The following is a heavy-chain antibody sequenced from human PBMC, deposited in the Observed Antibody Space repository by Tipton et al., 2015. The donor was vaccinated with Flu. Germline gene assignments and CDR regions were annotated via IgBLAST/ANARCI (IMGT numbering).Heavy chain of an antibody. CDR1: GGSFRGYY. J-gene: IGHJ4*02. Sequence: TLSLTCAVYGGSFRGYYWTWIRQPPGKGLEWIGEINDIGSTNYNPSLKSRVTISVDTSKNQFSLILSSLTAADTSVYYCAKRGYSYGNDYWGRGTLVTVSS. V-gene: IGHV4-34*01. D-gene: IGHD5-18*01. CDR2: INDIGST. CDR3: AKRGYSYGNDY.